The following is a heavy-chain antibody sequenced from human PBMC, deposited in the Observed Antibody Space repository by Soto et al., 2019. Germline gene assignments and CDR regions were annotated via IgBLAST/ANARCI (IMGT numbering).Heavy chain of an antibody. V-gene: IGHV3-48*01. CDR1: GFTFSSYS. Sequence: GGSLRLSCAASGFTFSSYSMNWVRQAPGKGLEWVSYISSSSSTIYYADSVKGRFTISRDNAKNSLYLQMNSLRAEDTAVYYCARGADYYFDYWGQGTLVTVSS. CDR2: ISSSSSTI. CDR3: ARGADYYFDY. J-gene: IGHJ4*02.